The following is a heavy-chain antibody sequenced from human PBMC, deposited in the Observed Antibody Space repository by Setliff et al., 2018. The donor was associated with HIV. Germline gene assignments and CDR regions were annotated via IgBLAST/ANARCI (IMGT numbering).Heavy chain of an antibody. Sequence: PGGSLRLSCAASGFTFSSYAMDWVRQAPGKGLEWVAVISNDGSNKYYADSVQGRFTISRDNSKNTLFLQMNSLRPEDTAVYYCARDPILGGPDFFDYWGQGTLVTVSS. CDR1: GFTFSSYA. V-gene: IGHV3-30*04. D-gene: IGHD1-26*01. CDR3: ARDPILGGPDFFDY. CDR2: ISNDGSNK. J-gene: IGHJ4*02.